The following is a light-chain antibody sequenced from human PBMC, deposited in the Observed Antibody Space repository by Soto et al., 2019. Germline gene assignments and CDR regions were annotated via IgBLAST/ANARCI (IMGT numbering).Light chain of an antibody. CDR2: GAS. J-gene: IGKJ1*01. Sequence: EIVMTQSPATLSVSPGERATLSCRASQSVSNNLAWYQKKPGQAPRLLIYGASTRATDIPARFSSSGSGTEITRTISSVQSEDFAFNYCQQYNKSWTFGQGTRVDIK. CDR1: QSVSNN. CDR3: QQYNKSWT. V-gene: IGKV3-15*01.